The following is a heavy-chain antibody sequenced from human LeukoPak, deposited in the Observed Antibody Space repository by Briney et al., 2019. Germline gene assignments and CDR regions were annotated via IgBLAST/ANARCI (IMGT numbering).Heavy chain of an antibody. CDR3: ARAGGGATHLQY. CDR2: INPNSGGT. CDR1: GYTFTGYY. Sequence: ASVKVSCKASGYTFTGYYIHWVRQAPGQGLEWMGWINPNSGGTNYAQKFQGRVTMTRNTSISTAYMELSSLRSEDTAVYCARAGGGATHLQYWGQGTLVTVSS. D-gene: IGHD1-26*01. V-gene: IGHV1-2*02. J-gene: IGHJ4*02.